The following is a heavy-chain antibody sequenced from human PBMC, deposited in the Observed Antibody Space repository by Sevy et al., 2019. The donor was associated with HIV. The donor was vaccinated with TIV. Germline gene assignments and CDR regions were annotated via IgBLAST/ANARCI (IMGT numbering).Heavy chain of an antibody. Sequence: GGSLRLSCAASGFTFSSYGMHWVRQAPGKGLEWVAVIWYDGSNKYYAVSVKGRFTISRDNSKNTLYLQMNSLRAEDTAVYYCARKAAMARYYFDYWGQGTLVTVSS. J-gene: IGHJ4*02. CDR2: IWYDGSNK. CDR1: GFTFSSYG. CDR3: ARKAAMARYYFDY. V-gene: IGHV3-33*01. D-gene: IGHD5-18*01.